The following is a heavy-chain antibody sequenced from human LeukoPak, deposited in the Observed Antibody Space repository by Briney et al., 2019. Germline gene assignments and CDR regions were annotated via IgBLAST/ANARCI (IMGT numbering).Heavy chain of an antibody. CDR3: ARVYGYSSSWYPDY. J-gene: IGHJ4*02. V-gene: IGHV4-59*08. D-gene: IGHD6-13*01. CDR2: IYHSGST. CDR1: GGSISPYY. Sequence: PSETLSLTCTVSGGSISPYYWSWIRQPPGKGLEWIGSIYHSGSTYYNPSLKSRVTISVDTSKNQFSLKLSSVTAADTAVYYCARVYGYSSSWYPDYWGQGTLVTVSS.